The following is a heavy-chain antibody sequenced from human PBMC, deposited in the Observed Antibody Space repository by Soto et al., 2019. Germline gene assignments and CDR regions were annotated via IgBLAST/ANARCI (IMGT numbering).Heavy chain of an antibody. V-gene: IGHV3-74*01. D-gene: IGHD3-16*01. CDR1: GFTFSSYW. Sequence: GGSLRLSCAASGFTFSSYWMHWVRQAPGKGLVWVSRINSDGSSTSYADSVKGRFTISRDNAKNTLYLQMNSLRAEDTAVYYCARGYVFRNRRTNNYYYYYGMDVWGQGTTVTVSS. CDR3: ARGYVFRNRRTNNYYYYYGMDV. CDR2: INSDGSST. J-gene: IGHJ6*02.